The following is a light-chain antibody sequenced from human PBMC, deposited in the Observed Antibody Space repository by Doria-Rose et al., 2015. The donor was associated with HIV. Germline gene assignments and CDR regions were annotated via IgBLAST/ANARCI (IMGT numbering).Light chain of an antibody. Sequence: EIVLTQSPGTLSLSPGERATLSCRASQRVKSSYLAWYQQQPGHAPRLLIYDASTSATGIPDRFSGSGSGTDFTLTISRLEPEDVAVYYCQQYGTSRGTFGQGTRLEIK. CDR1: QRVKSSY. J-gene: IGKJ5*01. CDR3: QQYGTSRGT. V-gene: IGKV3-20*01. CDR2: DAS.